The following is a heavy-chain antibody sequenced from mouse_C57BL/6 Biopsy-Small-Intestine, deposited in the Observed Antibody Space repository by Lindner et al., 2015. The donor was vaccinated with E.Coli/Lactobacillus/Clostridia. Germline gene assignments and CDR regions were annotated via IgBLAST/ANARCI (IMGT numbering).Heavy chain of an antibody. CDR2: FNPTYGTA. CDR1: GYSFTDYN. CDR3: ARSRYLDS. Sequence: VQLQESGPELVKPGASVKISCKASGYSFTDYNMSWVKQSSGKSLEWIGIFNPTYGTATYNQKFKGKATLTVDQSSSTAYMQLNSLTSEDSAVYYCARSRYLDSWGQGTTLTVSS. V-gene: IGHV1-39*01. J-gene: IGHJ2*01.